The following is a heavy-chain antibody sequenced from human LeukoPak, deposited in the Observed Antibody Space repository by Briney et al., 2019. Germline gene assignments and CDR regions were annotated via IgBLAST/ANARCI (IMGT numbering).Heavy chain of an antibody. Sequence: ASVKVSCKASGYTFTSYAMNWVRQAPGQGLEWMGWINTNTGNPTYAQGFTGRFVFSLDTSVSTAYLQISSLKAEVTAVYYCAREGAARLLRSYWFDPWGQGTLVTVSS. CDR3: AREGAARLLRSYWFDP. V-gene: IGHV7-4-1*02. J-gene: IGHJ5*02. D-gene: IGHD6-6*01. CDR2: INTNTGNP. CDR1: GYTFTSYA.